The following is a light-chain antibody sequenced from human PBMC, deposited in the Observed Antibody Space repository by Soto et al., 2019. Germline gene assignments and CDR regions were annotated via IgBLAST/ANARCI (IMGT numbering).Light chain of an antibody. V-gene: IGLV2-14*01. CDR2: EVS. J-gene: IGLJ2*01. CDR1: SSDVGGYNY. Sequence: QSALTQPASVSGSPGQSITISCTGTSSDVGGYNYVSWYQQHPGKAPKLMIYEVSNRLSGVSNRFSGSKSGNTASLTISGLQAEDEADYYCSSYTSSSTLDVVFGAGTRLTVL. CDR3: SSYTSSSTLDVV.